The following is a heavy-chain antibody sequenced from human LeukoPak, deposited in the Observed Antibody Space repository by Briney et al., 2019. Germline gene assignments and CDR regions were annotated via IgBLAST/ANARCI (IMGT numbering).Heavy chain of an antibody. CDR2: INHSGST. CDR1: GGSFSGYY. D-gene: IGHD3-22*01. J-gene: IGHJ4*02. Sequence: SETLSLTCAVYGGSFSGYYWSWIRQPPGKGLEWIGEINHSGSTNYNPSLKSRVTISVDTSKNQFSLKLSSVTAADTAVYYCAGAYSSEGRLDYWGQGTLVTVSS. CDR3: AGAYSSEGRLDY. V-gene: IGHV4-34*01.